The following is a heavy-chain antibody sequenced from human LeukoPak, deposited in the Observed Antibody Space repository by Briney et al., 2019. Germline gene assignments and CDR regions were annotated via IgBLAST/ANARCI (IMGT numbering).Heavy chain of an antibody. Sequence: GGSLRLSCAASGFTFSIYWMSWVRQAPGKGLEWVASINQDGSEKYYVDSVKGRCTISRDNAKTSLYLQMNSLRAEDTAVYYCAKDHSSGWYQTFDYWGQGTLVTVAS. J-gene: IGHJ4*02. CDR3: AKDHSSGWYQTFDY. V-gene: IGHV3-7*01. D-gene: IGHD6-19*01. CDR2: INQDGSEK. CDR1: GFTFSIYW.